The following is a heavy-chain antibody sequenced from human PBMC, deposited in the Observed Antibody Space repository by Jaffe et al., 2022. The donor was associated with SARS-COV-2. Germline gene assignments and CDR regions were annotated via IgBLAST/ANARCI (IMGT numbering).Heavy chain of an antibody. CDR3: ARPDCSSTSCEEASPEMARYTSAFDI. Sequence: EVQLVQSGAEVKKPGESLKISCKGSGYSFTSYWIGWVRQMPGKGLEWMGIIYPGDSDTRYSPSFQGQVTISADKSISTAYLQWSSLKASDTAMYYCARPDCSSTSCEEASPEMARYTSAFDIWGQGTMVTVSS. CDR2: IYPGDSDT. V-gene: IGHV5-51*01. D-gene: IGHD2-2*01. CDR1: GYSFTSYW. J-gene: IGHJ3*02.